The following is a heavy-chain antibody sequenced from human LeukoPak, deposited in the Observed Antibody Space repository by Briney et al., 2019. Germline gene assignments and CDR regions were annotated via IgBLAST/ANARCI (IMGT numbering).Heavy chain of an antibody. CDR3: ARCMTIFGVVIYAFDI. Sequence: PGGSLRLSCAVSGVNFSSYWMSWVRQAPGKGLEWVSSISSSSSYIYYADSLKGRFTISRDNAKNSLYLQMNSLRAEDTAVYYCARCMTIFGVVIYAFDIWGQGTMVTVSS. J-gene: IGHJ3*02. CDR1: GVNFSSYW. V-gene: IGHV3-21*01. CDR2: ISSSSSYI. D-gene: IGHD3-3*01.